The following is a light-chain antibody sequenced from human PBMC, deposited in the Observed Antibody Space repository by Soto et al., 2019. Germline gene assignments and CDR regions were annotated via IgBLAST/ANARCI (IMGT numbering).Light chain of an antibody. CDR3: GTWDSSLSAYV. J-gene: IGLJ1*01. V-gene: IGLV2-8*01. CDR1: SSDVGAFSY. CDR2: EVS. Sequence: QSALTQPPSASGSPGQSVTISCTGTSSDVGAFSYVSWYQQHPGKAPKLMIYEVSKRPSGVPDRFSGSKSGNTASLTVSGLQAEDEADYYCGTWDSSLSAYVFGTGTKLTVL.